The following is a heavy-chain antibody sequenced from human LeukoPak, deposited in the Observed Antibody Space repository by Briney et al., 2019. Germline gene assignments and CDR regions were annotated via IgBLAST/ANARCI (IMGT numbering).Heavy chain of an antibody. D-gene: IGHD1-1*01. CDR1: GFTFSRNG. J-gene: IGHJ4*02. V-gene: IGHV3-23*01. CDR2: INGRGGST. Sequence: GGSLRLSCAASGFTFSRNGMSWVRQAPGKGLEWVSSINGRGGSTYYADSVKGRFTISRDNAKNSLYLQMNNLRAEDTAVYYCARRLDYWGQGTLVTVSS. CDR3: ARRLDY.